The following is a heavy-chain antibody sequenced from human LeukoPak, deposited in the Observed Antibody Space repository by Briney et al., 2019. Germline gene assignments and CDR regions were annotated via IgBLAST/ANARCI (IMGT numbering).Heavy chain of an antibody. J-gene: IGHJ6*02. CDR3: AKDLDDYDTYGMDV. Sequence: GGSLTLSCAVYGFTFSSYGMHWVRQAPGKGLEWVAVISYDGSNKYYADSVKGRFTISRDNSKNTLYLQMNSLRAEDTAVYYCAKDLDDYDTYGMDVWGQGTTVTVSS. V-gene: IGHV3-30*18. D-gene: IGHD3-9*01. CDR2: ISYDGSNK. CDR1: GFTFSSYG.